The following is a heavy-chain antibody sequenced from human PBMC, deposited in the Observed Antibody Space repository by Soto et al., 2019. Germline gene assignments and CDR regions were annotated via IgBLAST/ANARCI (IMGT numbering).Heavy chain of an antibody. CDR2: ISDNGGST. Sequence: GGSLRLSCAASGFTFSSYAMSWVRQAPGKGLEWVSAISDNGGSTYYADSVKGRFTISRDNSKNTLYLQTNSLRAEDTAVYYCAKWGGSYYGMDVWGQGTTVTVSS. CDR3: AKWGGSYYGMDV. V-gene: IGHV3-23*01. CDR1: GFTFSSYA. D-gene: IGHD3-10*01. J-gene: IGHJ6*02.